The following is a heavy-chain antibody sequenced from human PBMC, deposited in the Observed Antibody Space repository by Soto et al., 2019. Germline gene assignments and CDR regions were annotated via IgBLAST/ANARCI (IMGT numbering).Heavy chain of an antibody. V-gene: IGHV3-23*01. Sequence: PGGSLRLSCAASGFTFSSYAMSWVRQAPGKGLEWVSAISGSGGSTYYADSVKGRFTISRDNSKNTLYLQMNSLRAEDTAVYYCEAGTGGVYYYGMDVWGQGTTVTVS. J-gene: IGHJ6*02. CDR2: ISGSGGST. D-gene: IGHD6-19*01. CDR3: EAGTGGVYYYGMDV. CDR1: GFTFSSYA.